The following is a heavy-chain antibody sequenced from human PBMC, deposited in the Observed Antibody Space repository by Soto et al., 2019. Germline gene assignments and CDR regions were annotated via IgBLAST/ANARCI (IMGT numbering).Heavy chain of an antibody. J-gene: IGHJ5*02. CDR3: ARTPRLYCSGGSCYPSWFDP. D-gene: IGHD2-15*01. Sequence: SETLSLTCTVSGGSISSYYWSWIRQPPGKGLEWIGYIYYSGSTNYNPSLKSRVTISVDTSKNQFSLKLSSVTAADTAVYYCARTPRLYCSGGSCYPSWFDPWGQGTLVTVSS. V-gene: IGHV4-59*01. CDR1: GGSISSYY. CDR2: IYYSGST.